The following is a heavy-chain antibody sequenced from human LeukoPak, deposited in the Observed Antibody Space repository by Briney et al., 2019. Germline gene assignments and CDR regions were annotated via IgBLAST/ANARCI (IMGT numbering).Heavy chain of an antibody. CDR2: IYYSGST. D-gene: IGHD3-22*01. CDR1: GGSISSGDYY. J-gene: IGHJ4*02. V-gene: IGHV4-61*08. CDR3: AINTSGYYPGDFDY. Sequence: SETLSLTCTVSGGSISSGDYYWSWLRQPPGKGLEWIGYIYYSGSTNYNPSLKSRVTISVDTSKNQFSLKLSSVAAADTAVYYCAINTSGYYPGDFDYWGQGTLVTVSS.